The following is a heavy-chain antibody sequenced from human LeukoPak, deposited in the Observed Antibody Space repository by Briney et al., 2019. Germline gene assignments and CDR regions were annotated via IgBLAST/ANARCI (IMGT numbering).Heavy chain of an antibody. CDR2: INPNTGGA. CDR3: ARGPYCSGGSCYNDY. J-gene: IGHJ4*02. V-gene: IGHV1-2*02. CDR1: GYTFIAYY. D-gene: IGHD2-15*01. Sequence: ASVKVSCKASGYTFIAYYIHWVRQAPGQGLEWMGWINPNTGGANYAREFKGRVTLTRDTSSTTAYMELSRLRPDDTAMYYCARGPYCSGGSCYNDYWGQGTLVTVSS.